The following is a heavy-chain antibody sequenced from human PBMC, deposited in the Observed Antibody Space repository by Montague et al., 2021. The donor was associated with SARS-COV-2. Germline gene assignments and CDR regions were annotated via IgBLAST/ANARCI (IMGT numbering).Heavy chain of an antibody. V-gene: IGHV3-48*03. Sequence: SLRLSCAASGFTFSSYEMNWARQAPGKGLEWVSYISSSGVTIYYADSVKGRFTISRDYAKNSLYLQMNSLRAEDTAVYYCARLRGYDYGLLYYYYMDVWGKGTTVTVSS. CDR1: GFTFSSYE. J-gene: IGHJ6*03. D-gene: IGHD5-12*01. CDR2: ISSSGVTI. CDR3: ARLRGYDYGLLYYYYMDV.